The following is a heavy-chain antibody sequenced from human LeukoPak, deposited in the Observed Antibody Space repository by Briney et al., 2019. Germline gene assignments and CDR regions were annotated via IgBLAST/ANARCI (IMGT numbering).Heavy chain of an antibody. V-gene: IGHV4-30-2*01. CDR2: IYQSGDT. CDR1: SGSISSGAYY. D-gene: IGHD7-27*01. J-gene: IGHJ3*02. Sequence: SQTLSLTCTVSSGSISSGAYYWSWIRQPPGKGLEWIGYIYQSGDTYYTPSLKSRVTISVDRSKNQFSLELSSVIAADTAVYYCARARGNWGLGDPNDAFDIWGQGTMVTVSS. CDR3: ARARGNWGLGDPNDAFDI.